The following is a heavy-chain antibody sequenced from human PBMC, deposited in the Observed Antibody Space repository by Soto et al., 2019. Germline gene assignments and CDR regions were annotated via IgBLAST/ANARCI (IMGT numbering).Heavy chain of an antibody. D-gene: IGHD6-19*01. CDR3: AKDLYSSGWLPLPDAFDI. V-gene: IGHV3-23*01. CDR1: GFTFIGHA. Sequence: VVSQRLSYAASGFTFIGHAVSWIRQAPGKGLEWVSAISGSGGSTYYADSVKGRFTISRDNSKDTLYLQMNSLRAEDTAVYYCAKDLYSSGWLPLPDAFDIWGQGTMVT. CDR2: ISGSGGST. J-gene: IGHJ3*02.